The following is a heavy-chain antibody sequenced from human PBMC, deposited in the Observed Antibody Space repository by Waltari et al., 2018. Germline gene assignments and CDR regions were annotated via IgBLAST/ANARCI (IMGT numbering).Heavy chain of an antibody. D-gene: IGHD3-10*01. J-gene: IGHJ4*02. V-gene: IGHV1-2*02. CDR3: ARELGFGELLQIDY. Sequence: QVQLVQSGAEVKKPGASVTVSCKASGYTFTGYYMHWVLQAPGQGLERMGWINPNTGGTNYAQKFQGRVTMTRDTSISTAYMELSRLRSDDTAVYYCARELGFGELLQIDYWGQGTLVTVSS. CDR2: INPNTGGT. CDR1: GYTFTGYY.